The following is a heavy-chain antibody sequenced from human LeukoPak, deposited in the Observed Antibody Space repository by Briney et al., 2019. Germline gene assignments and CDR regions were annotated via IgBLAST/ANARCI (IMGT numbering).Heavy chain of an antibody. CDR2: INDRGST. V-gene: IGHV4-59*02. D-gene: IGHD6-13*01. J-gene: IGHJ6*02. CDR3: VGDSRYGSGWFEDGLDF. CDR1: GDSVRSYY. Sequence: SEILSLTCTVSGDSVRSYYWSWIRQPPGQGLEWLGHINDRGSTNYNPSLQGRVTISIDTSKNQFSLKVNSVTAADTAVYYCVGDSRYGSGWFEDGLDFWAKGPRSPSP.